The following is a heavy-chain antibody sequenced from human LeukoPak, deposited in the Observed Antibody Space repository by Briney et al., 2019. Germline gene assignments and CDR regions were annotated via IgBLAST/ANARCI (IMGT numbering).Heavy chain of an antibody. CDR2: ISSSSSYT. J-gene: IGHJ4*02. D-gene: IGHD6-19*01. Sequence: GGSLRLSCAASGFTFSSYSMNWVRQAPGKGLEWVSYISSSSSYTNYADSVKGRFTISRDNAKNSLYLQMNSLRAEDTAVYYCARVVSVQWLATYYFDYWGQGTLVTVSS. V-gene: IGHV3-21*05. CDR3: ARVVSVQWLATYYFDY. CDR1: GFTFSSYS.